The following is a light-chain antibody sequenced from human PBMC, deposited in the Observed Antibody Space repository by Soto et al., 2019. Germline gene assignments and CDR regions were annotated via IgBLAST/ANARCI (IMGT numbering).Light chain of an antibody. CDR1: SSNIGAGYD. V-gene: IGLV1-40*01. CDR3: QSYDSSLSRYV. Sequence: QSVLTQPPSVSGAPGQRVTISCTGSSSNIGAGYDVHWYQQLPGTAPKLLIYGNSNRPSGVPDRFSGSKSGTSASLAITGLQAEDAADYYCQSYDSSLSRYVFGTGTKLTVL. CDR2: GNS. J-gene: IGLJ1*01.